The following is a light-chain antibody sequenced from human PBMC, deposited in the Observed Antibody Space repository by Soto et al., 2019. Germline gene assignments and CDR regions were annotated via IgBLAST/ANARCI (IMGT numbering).Light chain of an antibody. CDR3: QQYHNWPPQYT. V-gene: IGKV3-15*01. CDR1: QTVASN. CDR2: GAS. J-gene: IGKJ2*01. Sequence: EIVMTQSPASLSVSPGEGATLSCRASQTVASNLAWYQQKPGQAPRLLIHGASTRATGVPARFSDSGSGTDFTLTISSLQSEDVAVYYCQQYHNWPPQYTFGQGTKLQIK.